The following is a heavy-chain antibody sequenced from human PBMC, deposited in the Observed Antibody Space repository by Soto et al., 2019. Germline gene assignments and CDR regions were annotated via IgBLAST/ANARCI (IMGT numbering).Heavy chain of an antibody. CDR3: ASPYTDYYDSSGYPY. V-gene: IGHV4-39*01. J-gene: IGHJ4*02. CDR1: GGYISSSSYY. D-gene: IGHD3-22*01. Sequence: KPSETLSLTCTVSGGYISSSSYYWGWIRQPPGKGLEWIGSIYYSGSTYYNPSLKSRVTISVDTSKNQFSLKLSSVTAADTAVYYCASPYTDYYDSSGYPYWGQGTLVTVSS. CDR2: IYYSGST.